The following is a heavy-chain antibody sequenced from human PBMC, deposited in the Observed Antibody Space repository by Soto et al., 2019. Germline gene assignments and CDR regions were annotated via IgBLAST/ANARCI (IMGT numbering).Heavy chain of an antibody. J-gene: IGHJ4*02. V-gene: IGHV3-21*01. D-gene: IGHD1-1*01. CDR1: EFTFSSFS. CDR2: ITPNSTSI. CDR3: TRGYTGDY. Sequence: WVALGLSCAVSEFTFSSFSMNWVRQAPGKGLEWVSSITPNSTSIYYADSVKGRFTISRDDAKNSLHLQMNSLRVEDTSLYYCTRGYTGDYRGQGVLVKASS.